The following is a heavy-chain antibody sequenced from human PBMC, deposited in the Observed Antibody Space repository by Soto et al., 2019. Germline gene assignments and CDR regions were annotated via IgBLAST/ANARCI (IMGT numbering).Heavy chain of an antibody. CDR2: MNPNTGNT. J-gene: IGHJ6*02. CDR1: GYTFTSYD. D-gene: IGHD6-13*01. CDR3: AIEGSSSLDYYYYGMDV. V-gene: IGHV1-8*01. Sequence: ASVKVSCKASGYTFTSYDINWVRQATGQGLEWMGWMNPNTGNTGYAQKFQGRVTMTRNTSISTAYMELSSPRSEDTAVYYCAIEGSSSLDYYYYGMDVWGQGTKVTVSS.